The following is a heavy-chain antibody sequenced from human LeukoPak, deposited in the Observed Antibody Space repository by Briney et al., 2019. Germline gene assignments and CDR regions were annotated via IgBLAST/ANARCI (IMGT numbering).Heavy chain of an antibody. CDR1: GGSFSGYY. J-gene: IGHJ4*02. CDR2: INHSGST. V-gene: IGHV4-34*01. Sequence: SETLSLTCAVYGGSFSGYYWSWIRQPPGKGLEWIGDINHSGSTNYNPSLKSRVTISVDTSKNQFSLKLSSVTAADTAVYYCARGQPPFSSSWYSFPTLIFDYWGQGTLVTVSS. D-gene: IGHD6-13*01. CDR3: ARGQPPFSSSWYSFPTLIFDY.